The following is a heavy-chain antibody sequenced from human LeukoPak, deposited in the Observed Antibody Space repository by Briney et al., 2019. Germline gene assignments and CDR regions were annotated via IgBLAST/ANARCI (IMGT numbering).Heavy chain of an antibody. CDR1: GGTFSSYA. J-gene: IGHJ6*02. Sequence: SVKVSCKASGGTFSSYAISWVRQAPGQGLEWMGGIIPIFGTANYAQKFQGRVTITADESTSTAYMELSSLRSEDTAVYYCARSEEALVVPAAMGYYYYYGMDVWGQGTTVTVSS. D-gene: IGHD2-2*01. V-gene: IGHV1-69*13. CDR2: IIPIFGTA. CDR3: ARSEEALVVPAAMGYYYYYGMDV.